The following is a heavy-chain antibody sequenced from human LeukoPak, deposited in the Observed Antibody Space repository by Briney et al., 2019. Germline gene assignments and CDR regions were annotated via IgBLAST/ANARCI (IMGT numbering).Heavy chain of an antibody. D-gene: IGHD3-16*01. CDR3: AKHVGAYYFDY. V-gene: IGHV3-9*01. CDR1: GFTFDDYA. Sequence: GRSLRLSCAASGFTFDDYAMHWVRQAPGKGLEWVSGISWNSGSIGYADSVKGRFTISRDNSKNTLFLQMNSLRADDTAIYYCAKHVGAYYFDYWGQGTLVTVSS. CDR2: ISWNSGSI. J-gene: IGHJ4*02.